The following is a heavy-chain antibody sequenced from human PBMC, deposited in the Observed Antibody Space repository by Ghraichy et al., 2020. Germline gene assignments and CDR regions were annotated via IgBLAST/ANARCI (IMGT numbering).Heavy chain of an antibody. J-gene: IGHJ4*02. CDR3: MRDAAAPNFDD. CDR2: IAKDGRKE. Sequence: GGSLRLSCAASGFPFHVYWMSWVRQAPGKGLEWVANIAKDGRKEYYAASLKGRFSISKDNTKNSLYLQMNSLRAEDTALYYCMRDAAAPNFDDWGQGTLVTVSS. D-gene: IGHD6-13*01. V-gene: IGHV3-7*01. CDR1: GFPFHVYW.